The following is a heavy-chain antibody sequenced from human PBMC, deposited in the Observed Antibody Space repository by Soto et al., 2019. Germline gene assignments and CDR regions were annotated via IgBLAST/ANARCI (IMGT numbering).Heavy chain of an antibody. Sequence: GGSLRLSCAPSGFTFSNYRMHWVRQAPGKGLEWVAVIWYDGSNKYYADSVKGRFTISRDNYKNTLYLQMNSLRDEDTDVYYCARNYGSGSASIYYYCGMDVWGKGTTVTVSS. D-gene: IGHD3-10*01. CDR3: ARNYGSGSASIYYYCGMDV. V-gene: IGHV3-33*01. CDR1: GFTFSNYR. J-gene: IGHJ6*04. CDR2: IWYDGSNK.